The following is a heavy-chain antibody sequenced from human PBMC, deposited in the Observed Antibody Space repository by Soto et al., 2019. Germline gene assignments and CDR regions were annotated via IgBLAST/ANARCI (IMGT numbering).Heavy chain of an antibody. J-gene: IGHJ3*02. V-gene: IGHV4-61*08. CDR1: GGSISSGGYY. Sequence: KSSETLSLTCTVSGGSISSGGYYWSWIRQPPGKGLEWIGYIYYSGSTNYNPSLKSRVTISVDTSKNQFSLKLSSVTAADTAVYYCARDLSGRGYYYDSSGAFDTWGQGTMVTVSS. CDR3: ARDLSGRGYYYDSSGAFDT. D-gene: IGHD3-22*01. CDR2: IYYSGST.